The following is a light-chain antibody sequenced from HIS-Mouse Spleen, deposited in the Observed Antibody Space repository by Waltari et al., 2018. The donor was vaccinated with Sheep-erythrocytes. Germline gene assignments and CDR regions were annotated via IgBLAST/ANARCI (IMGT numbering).Light chain of an antibody. J-gene: IGLJ2*01. CDR3: CSYAGSSTLV. CDR2: EGS. CDR1: SSDVGSYNL. Sequence: QSALTQPASVSGSPGQSITISCTGTSSDVGSYNLVSWYQQHPGKAPKLMIYEGSKRPSGVCNRFSGSKSSNTASLTISGLQADDESDYYCCSYAGSSTLVFGGGTKLTVL. V-gene: IGLV2-23*01.